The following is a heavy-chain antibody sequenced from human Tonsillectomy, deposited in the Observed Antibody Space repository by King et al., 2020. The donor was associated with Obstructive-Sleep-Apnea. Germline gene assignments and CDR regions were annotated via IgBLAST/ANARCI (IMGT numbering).Heavy chain of an antibody. V-gene: IGHV3-30*04. CDR3: ARVAITVHYFDY. J-gene: IGHJ4*02. Sequence: QLVQSGGGVVQPGRSLRLSCAASGFTFSRYPMHWVRQAPGKGLEWVAVTSYDGSDEYYADSVMGRFTISRDNPKNTLYLQMNSLRVEDTAVYYCARVAITVHYFDYWGQGTLVTVSS. CDR1: GFTFSRYP. D-gene: IGHD1-14*01. CDR2: TSYDGSDE.